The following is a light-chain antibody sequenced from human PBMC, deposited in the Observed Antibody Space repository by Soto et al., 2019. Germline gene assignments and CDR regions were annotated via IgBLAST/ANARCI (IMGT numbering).Light chain of an antibody. CDR3: QQSYSTPYS. J-gene: IGKJ2*01. Sequence: DIQMTQSPSSLSASVGDRVTMTCRASQSISSYLNWYQQKPGKAPKLLIYAASSLQSGVPSRFSGSGSGTDFTLTISSLQPEDFATYYCQQSYSTPYSFGQGTNLEIK. CDR2: AAS. CDR1: QSISSY. V-gene: IGKV1-39*01.